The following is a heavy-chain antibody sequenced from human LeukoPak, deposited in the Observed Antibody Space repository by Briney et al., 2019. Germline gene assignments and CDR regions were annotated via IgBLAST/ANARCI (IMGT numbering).Heavy chain of an antibody. D-gene: IGHD2-21*01. Sequence: SQTLSLTCTVSGGSITSGYYYWSWIRQHPGKGLEWIGYSYYSGNTYYNPSLKSRVTISVDTSKNHFSLKLSSVSAADTAVYYCARGIAGAFDIWGQGTMVTVSS. CDR1: GGSITSGYYY. CDR2: SYYSGNT. CDR3: ARGIAGAFDI. J-gene: IGHJ3*02. V-gene: IGHV4-31*03.